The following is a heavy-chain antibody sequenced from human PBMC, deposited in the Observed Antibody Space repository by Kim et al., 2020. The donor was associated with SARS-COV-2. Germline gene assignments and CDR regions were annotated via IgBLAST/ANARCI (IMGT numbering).Heavy chain of an antibody. V-gene: IGHV5-51*01. CDR3: ARRVAAAGTGAKWFDP. D-gene: IGHD6-13*01. J-gene: IGHJ5*02. CDR2: IYPGDSDT. Sequence: GESLKISCKGSGYSFTSYWIGWVRQMPGKGLEWMGIIYPGDSDTRYSPSFQGQVTISADKSISTAYLQWSSLKASDTAMYYCARRVAAAGTGAKWFDPWGQGTLVTVSS. CDR1: GYSFTSYW.